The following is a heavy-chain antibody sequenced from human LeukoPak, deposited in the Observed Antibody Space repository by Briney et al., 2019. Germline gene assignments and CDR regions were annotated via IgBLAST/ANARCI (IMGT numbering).Heavy chain of an antibody. V-gene: IGHV4-34*01. D-gene: IGHD6-19*01. Sequence: SEILSLTCAVYGGSFSGYYWSWIRQPPGKGLEWIGEINHSGSTNYNPSLKSRVTISVDTSKNQFSLKLSSVTAADTAVYYCARGVPGYSSGWYVATLDYWGQGTLVTVSS. CDR2: INHSGST. J-gene: IGHJ4*02. CDR3: ARGVPGYSSGWYVATLDY. CDR1: GGSFSGYY.